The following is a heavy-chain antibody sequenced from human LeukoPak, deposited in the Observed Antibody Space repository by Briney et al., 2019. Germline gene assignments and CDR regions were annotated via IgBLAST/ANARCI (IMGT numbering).Heavy chain of an antibody. J-gene: IGHJ3*02. CDR2: IYSGGIT. CDR3: ARDGYYDSSGYRKHDGFDI. Sequence: GGSLRLSCAASGFTVSTNYMSWVRQAPAKGLEWVSLIYSGGITQYADSVKGRFTISRNNSKNTLYLQMTSLRAEDTAVYHCARDGYYDSSGYRKHDGFDIWGQGTLVTVSS. CDR1: GFTVSTNY. V-gene: IGHV3-66*01. D-gene: IGHD3-22*01.